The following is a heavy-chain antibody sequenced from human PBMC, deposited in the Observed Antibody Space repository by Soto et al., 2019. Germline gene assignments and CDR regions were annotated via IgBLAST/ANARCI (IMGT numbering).Heavy chain of an antibody. CDR3: AKGRYGDYGWFDP. D-gene: IGHD4-17*01. Sequence: GGSLRLSCAASGFSFSDYAMSWVRQAPGKGLEWVSTISGSGGSTYYADSVKGRFTISRDNSKNTVYLQMNSLRAEDTAVEYCAKGRYGDYGWFDPWGQGTLVTVSS. J-gene: IGHJ5*02. V-gene: IGHV3-23*01. CDR2: ISGSGGST. CDR1: GFSFSDYA.